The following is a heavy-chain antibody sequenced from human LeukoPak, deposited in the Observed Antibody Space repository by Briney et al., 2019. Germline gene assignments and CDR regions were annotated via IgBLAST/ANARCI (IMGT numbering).Heavy chain of an antibody. CDR3: ARVRAARPDYFDY. V-gene: IGHV3-23*01. CDR1: GFTFSSYA. J-gene: IGHJ4*02. CDR2: ISGSGGST. Sequence: GGSLRLSCAASGFTFSSYAMSWVRQAPGKGLEWVSAISGSGGSTYYADSVKGRFTISRDNSKNTLYLQMNSLRAEDTAVYYCARVRAARPDYFDYWGQGTLATVSS. D-gene: IGHD6-6*01.